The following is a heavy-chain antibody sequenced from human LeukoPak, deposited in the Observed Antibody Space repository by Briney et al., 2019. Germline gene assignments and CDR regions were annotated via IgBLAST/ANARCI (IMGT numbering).Heavy chain of an antibody. Sequence: GESLKISCKGSGYSFTSYWIGWVRQMPGKGLEWMGIIYPGDSHTRYSPSFQGQVTISADKSISTAYLQWSSLKASDTAMYYCASLRGGPRVPAALFDYWGQGTLVTVSS. CDR3: ASLRGGPRVPAALFDY. V-gene: IGHV5-51*01. J-gene: IGHJ4*02. CDR1: GYSFTSYW. CDR2: IYPGDSHT. D-gene: IGHD2-2*01.